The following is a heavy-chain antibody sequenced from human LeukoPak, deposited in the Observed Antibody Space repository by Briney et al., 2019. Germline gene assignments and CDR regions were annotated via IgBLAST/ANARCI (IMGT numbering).Heavy chain of an antibody. V-gene: IGHV3-23*01. Sequence: SGGSLRLSCAASGFTFSSYAMNWVRQAPGKGLEWVSDISGSGGSTYYADSVKGRFTISRDNSNNTLYLQMNSLRVEDTAVYYSAPDPNKWLRNYWGQGTLVTVSS. CDR2: ISGSGGST. D-gene: IGHD5-12*01. J-gene: IGHJ4*02. CDR3: APDPNKWLRNY. CDR1: GFTFSSYA.